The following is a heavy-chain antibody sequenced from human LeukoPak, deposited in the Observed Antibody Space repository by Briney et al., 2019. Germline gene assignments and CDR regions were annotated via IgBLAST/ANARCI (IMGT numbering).Heavy chain of an antibody. J-gene: IGHJ5*02. CDR1: GFTFSSYS. D-gene: IGHD6-19*01. V-gene: IGHV3-21*01. Sequence: PGGSLRLSCAASGFTFSSYSMNWVRQAPGKGLEWVSSISSSSSYIYYADSVKGRFTIPRDNAKNSLYLQMNSLRAEDTAVYYCARGISSGWSCEWFDPWGQGTLVTVSS. CDR3: ARGISSGWSCEWFDP. CDR2: ISSSSSYI.